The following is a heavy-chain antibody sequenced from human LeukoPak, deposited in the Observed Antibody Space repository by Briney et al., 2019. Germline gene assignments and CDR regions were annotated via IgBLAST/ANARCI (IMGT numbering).Heavy chain of an antibody. CDR2: IYSSGST. CDR1: SGSIRSDSYY. J-gene: IGHJ4*02. CDR3: ARHVSPYYYGSGSYEDY. D-gene: IGHD3-10*01. V-gene: IGHV4-61*02. Sequence: SETLSLTCIVSSGSIRSDSYYWSWLRQPAGKGLEWIGRIYSSGSTNYNPSLKSRVVISVDTSKNQFSLKLSSVTAADTAVYYCARHVSPYYYGSGSYEDYWGQGTLVTVSS.